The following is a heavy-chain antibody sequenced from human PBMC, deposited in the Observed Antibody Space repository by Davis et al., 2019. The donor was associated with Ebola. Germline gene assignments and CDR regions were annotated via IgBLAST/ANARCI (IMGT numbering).Heavy chain of an antibody. V-gene: IGHV3-48*02. D-gene: IGHD4-17*01. CDR3: ARDAPWHTVTTLPCDY. CDR2: ISSSSSTI. J-gene: IGHJ4*02. Sequence: PGGSLRLSCAASGFTFSSYSMNWVRQAPGKGLEWVSYISSSSSTIYYADSVKGRFTISRDNAKNSLYLQMNSLRDEDTAVYYCARDAPWHTVTTLPCDYWGQGTLVTVSS. CDR1: GFTFSSYS.